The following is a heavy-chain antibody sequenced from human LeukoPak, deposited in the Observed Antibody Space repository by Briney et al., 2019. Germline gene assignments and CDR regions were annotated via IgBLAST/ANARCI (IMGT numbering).Heavy chain of an antibody. J-gene: IGHJ4*02. V-gene: IGHV3-48*03. CDR2: ISSSGSTI. D-gene: IGHD3-10*01. Sequence: GGSLGLFCAASGFTFSSYEMNWVRQAPGKGLEWVSYISSSGSTIYYADSVKGRFTISRDNAKNSLHLQVNSLRAEDTAVYYCVRERFHGSGAPKFDFWGQGTLVTVSS. CDR3: VRERFHGSGAPKFDF. CDR1: GFTFSSYE.